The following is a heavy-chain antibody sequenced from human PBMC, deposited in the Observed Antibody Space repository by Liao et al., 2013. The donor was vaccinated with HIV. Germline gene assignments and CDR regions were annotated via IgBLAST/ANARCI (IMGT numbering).Heavy chain of an antibody. J-gene: IGHJ6*03. CDR2: IYTSGST. CDR1: GDSISSYY. Sequence: QVQLQESGPGLVKPSETLSLTCTVSGDSISSYYWSWIRQPAGKGLEWIGRIYTSGSTNYNPSLKSRVTVSVDASKNQFSLKLNSVTAADTAVYYCARDREDWNYGHYYYYMDVWGERDHGHRLL. V-gene: IGHV4-4*07. CDR3: ARDREDWNYGHYYYYMDV. D-gene: IGHD1-7*01.